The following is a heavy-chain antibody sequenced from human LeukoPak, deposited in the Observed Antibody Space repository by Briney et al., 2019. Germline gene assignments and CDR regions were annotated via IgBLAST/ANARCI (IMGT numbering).Heavy chain of an antibody. CDR2: ISSSSSTI. D-gene: IGHD2-15*01. CDR1: GFTFSSYS. J-gene: IGHJ4*02. Sequence: GGSLRLSCAASGFTFSSYSMNWVRQAPGKGLEWVSYISSSSSTIYYADSVKGRFTISRDNAKNSLYLQMNSLGDEDTAVYYCARRSPYSPDYWGQGTLVTVSS. CDR3: ARRSPYSPDY. V-gene: IGHV3-48*02.